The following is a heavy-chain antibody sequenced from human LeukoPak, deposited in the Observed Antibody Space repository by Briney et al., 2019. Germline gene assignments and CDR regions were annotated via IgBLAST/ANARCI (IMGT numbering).Heavy chain of an antibody. CDR2: ISSSGSTI. V-gene: IGHV3-11*01. CDR3: ARGAMVPFRPTRSGMDV. D-gene: IGHD3-10*01. CDR1: GFTVTSNY. J-gene: IGHJ6*02. Sequence: NSGGSLRLSCAASGFTVTSNYMSWVRQAPGKGLEWVSYISSSGSTIYYADSVKGRFTISRDNAKNSLYLQMNSLRAEDTAVYYCARGAMVPFRPTRSGMDVWGQGTTVTVSS.